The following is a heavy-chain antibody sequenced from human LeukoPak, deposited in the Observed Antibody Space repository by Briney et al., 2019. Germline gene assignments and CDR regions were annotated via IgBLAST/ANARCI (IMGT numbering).Heavy chain of an antibody. J-gene: IGHJ3*02. Sequence: GGSLRLSCAASGFTFTTYVMTWVRQAPGKGLEWVSSISGSGYSTYYADSVKGRFTISRDNSKNTLYLQMNSLRAEDTAVYYCASPWYYYDSSGPDAFDIWGQGTMVTVSS. D-gene: IGHD3-22*01. V-gene: IGHV3-23*01. CDR1: GFTFTTYV. CDR2: ISGSGYST. CDR3: ASPWYYYDSSGPDAFDI.